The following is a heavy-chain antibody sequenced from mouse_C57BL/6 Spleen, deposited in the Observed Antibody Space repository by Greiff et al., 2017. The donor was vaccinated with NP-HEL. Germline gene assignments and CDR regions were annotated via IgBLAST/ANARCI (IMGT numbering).Heavy chain of an antibody. D-gene: IGHD1-1*01. J-gene: IGHJ2*01. CDR2: IHPNSGST. Sequence: QVQLQQPGAELVKPGASVKLSCKASGYTFTSYWMHWVKQRPGQGLEWIGMIHPNSGSTNYNEKFKSKATLTVDKSSSTAYMQLSSLTSEDSAVYYCARSLLTTVVGGLDYWGQGTTLTVSS. CDR3: ARSLLTTVVGGLDY. V-gene: IGHV1-64*01. CDR1: GYTFTSYW.